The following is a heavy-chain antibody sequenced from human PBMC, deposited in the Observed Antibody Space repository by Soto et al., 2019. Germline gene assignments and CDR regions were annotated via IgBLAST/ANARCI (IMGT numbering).Heavy chain of an antibody. CDR1: GYTFTGYY. J-gene: IGHJ4*02. Sequence: ASVKVSCKASGYTFTGYYMHWVRQAPGQGLEWMGWINPNSGGTNYAQKFQGWVTMTRDTSISTAYMELSRLRSDDTAVYYCARVAVGGTTALHGFDYWGQGTLVTVSS. CDR2: INPNSGGT. V-gene: IGHV1-2*04. D-gene: IGHD4-17*01. CDR3: ARVAVGGTTALHGFDY.